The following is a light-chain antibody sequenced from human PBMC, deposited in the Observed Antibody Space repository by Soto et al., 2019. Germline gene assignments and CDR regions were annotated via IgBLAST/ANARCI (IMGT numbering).Light chain of an antibody. CDR3: QVWDSSSDHSV. V-gene: IGLV3-21*02. CDR2: DDS. J-gene: IGLJ1*01. Sequence: SYELTQPPSVSVAPGQTARITYGGNNIGSKSVHWYQQKPGQAPVLVVYDDSDRPSGIPERFSGSNSGNTATLTISRVEAGDEADYYCQVWDSSSDHSVFGTGTKLTVL. CDR1: NIGSKS.